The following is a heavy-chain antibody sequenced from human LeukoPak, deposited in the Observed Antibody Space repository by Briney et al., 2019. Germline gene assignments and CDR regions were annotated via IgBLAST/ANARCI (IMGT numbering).Heavy chain of an antibody. CDR3: ARGLGYGSGPVDH. Sequence: PGGSLRLSCAASGFTVSTNYMTWVRQPPGKGLEWVSVIYSDGTTYYACSVKGRFTISRDNSKNTVYLQMNSVRAEDTAVYYCARGLGYGSGPVDHWGQGTLVTLSS. CDR1: GFTVSTNY. CDR2: IYSDGTT. V-gene: IGHV3-53*01. J-gene: IGHJ4*02. D-gene: IGHD3-10*01.